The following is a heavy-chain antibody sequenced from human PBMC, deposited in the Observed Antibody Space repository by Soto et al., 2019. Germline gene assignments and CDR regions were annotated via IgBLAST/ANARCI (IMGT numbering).Heavy chain of an antibody. CDR2: FWYDGSNK. V-gene: IGHV3-33*01. CDR1: GFTFRTYG. Sequence: QVQLVESGGGVVQPGRSLRLSCAASGFTFRTYGMHWVRQAPGKGLEWVAIFWYDGSNKYYAESVKGRFTISRDNSKKPFYLKMNSLRADDTGVFYWAPHRGGGGYWGQGTLVTVSS. CDR3: APHRGGGGY. D-gene: IGHD3-10*01. J-gene: IGHJ4*02.